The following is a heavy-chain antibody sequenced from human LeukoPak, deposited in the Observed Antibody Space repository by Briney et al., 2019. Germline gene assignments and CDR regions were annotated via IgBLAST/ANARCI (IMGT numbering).Heavy chain of an antibody. D-gene: IGHD1-26*01. Sequence: GGSLRLSCAASGFTFSTYDMSWVRQAPGKGLEWVSAISNSGGSTDYADSVKGRFTISRDNSKNTLYLQMNSLRAEDTAVYYCAKDKTSGTYFDYWGQGTLVTVSS. CDR1: GFTFSTYD. V-gene: IGHV3-23*01. CDR2: ISNSGGST. J-gene: IGHJ4*02. CDR3: AKDKTSGTYFDY.